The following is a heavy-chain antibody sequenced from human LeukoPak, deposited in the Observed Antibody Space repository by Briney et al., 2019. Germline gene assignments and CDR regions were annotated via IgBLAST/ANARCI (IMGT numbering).Heavy chain of an antibody. Sequence: RPGGSLRLSCAASGFTFSSYAMHWVRQAPGKGLERVAVISYDGSNRYYADSVKGRFTISRDNSKNTLYLQMNSLRAEDTAVYYCAREGGDSSGSLDYWGQGTLVTVSS. D-gene: IGHD3-22*01. CDR3: AREGGDSSGSLDY. J-gene: IGHJ4*02. V-gene: IGHV3-30-3*01. CDR1: GFTFSSYA. CDR2: ISYDGSNR.